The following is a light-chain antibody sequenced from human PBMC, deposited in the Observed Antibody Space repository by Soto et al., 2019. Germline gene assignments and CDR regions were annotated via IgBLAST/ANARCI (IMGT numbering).Light chain of an antibody. J-gene: IGKJ5*01. V-gene: IGKV1-27*01. CDR2: VAS. CDR3: QQRGNSPH. Sequence: DIQITHSPSSLSSSVGERATITSGARQGIRNYLAWYQQKPGKLPKLLIYVASTWQSGVPSRFGGSGSGTDFTVSIRSLRPEDVATYFCQQRGNSPHFGQGTRLEIK. CDR1: QGIRNY.